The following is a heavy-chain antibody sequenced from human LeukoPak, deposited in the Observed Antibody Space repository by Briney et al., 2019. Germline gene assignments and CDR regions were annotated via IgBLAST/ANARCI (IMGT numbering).Heavy chain of an antibody. CDR1: GGSISSGSYY. CDR2: IYTSGST. D-gene: IGHD3-9*01. Sequence: SETLSLTCTVSGGSISSGSYYWSWIRQPAGKGLEWIGRIYTSGSTNYNPSLKSRVTISVDTSKNQFSLKLSSVTAADTAVYYCARDADILTGYYVDYWGQGTLVTVSS. V-gene: IGHV4-61*02. J-gene: IGHJ4*02. CDR3: ARDADILTGYYVDY.